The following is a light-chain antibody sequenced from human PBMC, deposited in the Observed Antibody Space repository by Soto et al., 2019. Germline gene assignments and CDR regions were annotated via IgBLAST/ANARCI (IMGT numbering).Light chain of an antibody. J-gene: IGKJ1*01. V-gene: IGKV3-15*01. CDR1: QSVSSY. CDR3: QQYNNWPRT. Sequence: EIVLTQSPATLSLSPGARVPLSCRASQSVSSYLAWYRQKPGQSPRLLIYGASTRAAETPARFSGSGSETEFTLTISSLQSEDFAVYYCQQYNNWPRTFGQGTKVDIK. CDR2: GAS.